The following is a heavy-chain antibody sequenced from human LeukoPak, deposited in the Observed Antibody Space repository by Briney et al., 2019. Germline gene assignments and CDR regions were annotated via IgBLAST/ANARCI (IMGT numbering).Heavy chain of an antibody. CDR2: ISGSGSST. Sequence: AGGSLRLSCAASGFTFSSYPMSWVRQAPGKGLEWVSGISGSGSSTYYTDSVKGRFTISRDNSKNTLYLQMNSLRADDTAVYYCAKDSSGYSFPNWFDPWGQGTLVTVPS. V-gene: IGHV3-23*01. D-gene: IGHD3-22*01. CDR1: GFTFSSYP. CDR3: AKDSSGYSFPNWFDP. J-gene: IGHJ5*01.